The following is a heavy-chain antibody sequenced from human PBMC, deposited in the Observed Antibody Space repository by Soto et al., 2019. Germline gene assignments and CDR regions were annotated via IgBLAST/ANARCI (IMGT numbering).Heavy chain of an antibody. CDR1: GFTFSSYN. Sequence: GGSLRLSCEASGFTFSSYNMNWVRQAPGKGLEWVSFISSSGTYTYYADSLKGRFTISRDNAKDSLYLQMNSLRAEDTAVYYCARKKGDTFDIWGQGTMVTVSS. CDR2: ISSSGTYT. J-gene: IGHJ3*02. V-gene: IGHV3-21*01. CDR3: ARKKGDTFDI.